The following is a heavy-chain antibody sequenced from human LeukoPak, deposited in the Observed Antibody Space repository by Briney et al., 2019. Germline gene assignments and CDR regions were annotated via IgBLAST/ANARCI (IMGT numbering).Heavy chain of an antibody. CDR2: IKKDGSEQ. CDR3: ARVVREDSGYDYSHFDY. V-gene: IGHV3-7*01. D-gene: IGHD5-12*01. CDR1: GFSFSDHW. J-gene: IGHJ4*02. Sequence: GGSLRLSCVASGFSFSDHWMNWFRQAPGKGLEWVATIKKDGSEQYYVDSMKGRLTISRDNAKNSVYLQIHNLRAEDTAVYYCARVVREDSGYDYSHFDYWGQGTLVTVSS.